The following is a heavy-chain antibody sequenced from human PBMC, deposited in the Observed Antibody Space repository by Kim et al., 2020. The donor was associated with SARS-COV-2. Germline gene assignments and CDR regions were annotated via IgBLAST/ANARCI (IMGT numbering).Heavy chain of an antibody. V-gene: IGHV4-39*01. J-gene: IGHJ6*02. CDR1: GGSISSRSYY. Sequence: SETLSLTCTVSGGSISSRSYYWGWIRQPPGKGLEGIGSIYYGGTTYYTPSLKSRVTISVDASKNQFSLQLSSVSATDTAVYYCARTGDCSRTSCSGAYFYYGMDVWGQGTTVTVSS. CDR3: ARTGDCSRTSCSGAYFYYGMDV. D-gene: IGHD2-2*01. CDR2: IYYGGTT.